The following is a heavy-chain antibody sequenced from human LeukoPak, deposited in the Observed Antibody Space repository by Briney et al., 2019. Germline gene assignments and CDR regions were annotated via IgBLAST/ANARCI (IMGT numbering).Heavy chain of an antibody. D-gene: IGHD3-16*01. V-gene: IGHV1-24*01. CDR3: ATRQGAYYYYGMDV. CDR2: FDPEDGET. CDR1: GYTLTELS. Sequence: ASVKVSCKVSGYTLTELSMHWVRQAPGKGLGWMGGFDPEDGETIYAQKFQGRVTMTEDTSTDTAYMELSSLRSEDTAVYYCATRQGAYYYYGMDVWGQGTTVTVSS. J-gene: IGHJ6*02.